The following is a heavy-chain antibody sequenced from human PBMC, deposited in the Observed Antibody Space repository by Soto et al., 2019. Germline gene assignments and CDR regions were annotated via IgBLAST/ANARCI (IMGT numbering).Heavy chain of an antibody. CDR1: GGSSSGYY. CDR2: INHSGST. V-gene: IGHV4-34*01. CDR3: ARGRRLGSSWYNYYYYYGMDV. D-gene: IGHD6-13*01. J-gene: IGHJ6*02. Sequence: SETLSLTCAVYGGSSSGYYWSWIRQPPGKGLEWIGEINHSGSTNYNPSLKSRVTISVDTSKNQFSLKLSSVTAADTAVYYCARGRRLGSSWYNYYYYYGMDVWGQGTTVTVSS.